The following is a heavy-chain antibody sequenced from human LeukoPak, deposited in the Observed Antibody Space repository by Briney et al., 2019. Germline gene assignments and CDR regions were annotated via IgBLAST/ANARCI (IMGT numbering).Heavy chain of an antibody. V-gene: IGHV3-15*01. CDR2: INSKADDGTT. Sequence: GGSLRLSCTSSGFTFREFAVSWVRQAPGKGLEWVGRINSKADDGTTDYAAPVNGRFIISRDDSKNTLYLQMNSLKTEDTAVYYCTKTRTLGWAAFDVWGQGTMVTVSS. D-gene: IGHD2-2*03. J-gene: IGHJ3*01. CDR3: TKTRTLGWAAFDV. CDR1: GFTFREFA.